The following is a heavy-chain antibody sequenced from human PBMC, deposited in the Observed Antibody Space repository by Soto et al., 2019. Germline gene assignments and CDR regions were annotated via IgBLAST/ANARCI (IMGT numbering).Heavy chain of an antibody. CDR3: AAKPDFWSGLYYMDV. Sequence: SVKVSCKASGLTFPSSAMHWVRQARGQRLEWIGWIVVANGNTNYAQKFQERVTITRDMSTSTAYMELSSLRFEDTAVYYCAAKPDFWSGLYYMDVWGKGTTVTVSS. CDR2: IVVANGNT. J-gene: IGHJ6*03. CDR1: GLTFPSSA. D-gene: IGHD3-3*01. V-gene: IGHV1-58*02.